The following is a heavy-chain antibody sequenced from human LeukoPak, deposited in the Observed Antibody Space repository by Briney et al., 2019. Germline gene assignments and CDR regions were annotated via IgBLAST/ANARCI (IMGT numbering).Heavy chain of an antibody. CDR3: TTLGAFDY. Sequence: GGSLRLSCAASGFTFSNYAMRRVRQAPGKGLEWVSAIGAGTGAVTIYADSVKGRFTISRDNSKNTLYLQMNSLKTEDTAVYYCTTLGAFDYWGLGTLVTVSS. CDR1: GFTFSNYA. D-gene: IGHD4/OR15-4a*01. CDR2: IGAGTGAVT. J-gene: IGHJ4*02. V-gene: IGHV3-23*01.